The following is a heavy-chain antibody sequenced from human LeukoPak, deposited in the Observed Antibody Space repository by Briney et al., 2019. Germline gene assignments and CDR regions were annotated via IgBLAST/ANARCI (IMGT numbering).Heavy chain of an antibody. CDR3: AKSSGYDSDYYYYMDV. D-gene: IGHD5-12*01. CDR1: GFMFSTYE. Sequence: GGSPRLSCAASGFMFSTYEMSWVRQAPGKGLGWVSAISGSGGSTYYADSVKGRFTISRDNSKNTLYLQMNSLRAEDTAVYYCAKSSGYDSDYYYYMDVWGKGTTVTISS. CDR2: ISGSGGST. J-gene: IGHJ6*03. V-gene: IGHV3-23*01.